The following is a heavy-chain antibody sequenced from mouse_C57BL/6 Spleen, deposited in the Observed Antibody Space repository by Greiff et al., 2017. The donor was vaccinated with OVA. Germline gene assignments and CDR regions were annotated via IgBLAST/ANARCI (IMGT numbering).Heavy chain of an antibody. J-gene: IGHJ1*03. CDR1: GFSLTSYG. V-gene: IGHV2-2*01. CDR2: IWSGGST. Sequence: VKLMESGPGLVQPSQSLSITCTVSGFSLTSYGVHWVRQSPGKGLEWLGVIWSGGSTDYNAAFISRLSISKDNSKSQVFFKMNSLQADDTAIYYCALPRDGMRWYFDVWGTGTTVTVSS. CDR3: ALPRDGMRWYFDV. D-gene: IGHD1-1*01.